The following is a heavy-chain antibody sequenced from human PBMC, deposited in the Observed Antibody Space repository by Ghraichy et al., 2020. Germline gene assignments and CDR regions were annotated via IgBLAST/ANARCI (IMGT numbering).Heavy chain of an antibody. D-gene: IGHD3-22*01. V-gene: IGHV2-5*02. CDR3: ARLYYYDSSGYYQVHDAFDI. CDR1: GFSLSTSGVG. CDR2: IYWDDDK. J-gene: IGHJ3*02. Sequence: SGPTLVKPTQTLTLTCTFSGFSLSTSGVGVGWIRQPPGKALEWLALIYWDDDKRYSPSLKSRLTITKDTSKNQVVLTMTNMDPVDTATYYCARLYYYDSSGYYQVHDAFDIWGQGTMVTVSS.